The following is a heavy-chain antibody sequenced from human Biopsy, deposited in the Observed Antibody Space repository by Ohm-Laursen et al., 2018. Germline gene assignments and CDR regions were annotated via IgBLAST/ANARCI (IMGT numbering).Heavy chain of an antibody. CDR1: GGSMTGYE. V-gene: IGHV4-59*01. CDR2: IYYSGGT. J-gene: IGHJ3*02. Sequence: SETLSLTWSVSGGSMTGYEWSWIRLAPGKGLEWIGYIYYSGGTKYNPSLASRVTFSVDMSKGQFSLKLYSVTAADAAVYYCARVEAGTYDALDIWGQGTLVAVSA. D-gene: IGHD1-26*01. CDR3: ARVEAGTYDALDI.